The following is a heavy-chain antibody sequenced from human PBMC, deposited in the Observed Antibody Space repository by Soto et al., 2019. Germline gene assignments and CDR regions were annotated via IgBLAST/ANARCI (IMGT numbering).Heavy chain of an antibody. D-gene: IGHD2-2*01. CDR1: GFTFSSYG. J-gene: IGHJ4*02. V-gene: IGHV3-33*01. Sequence: QVQLVESGGGVVQPGRSLRLSCAASGFTFSSYGMHWVRQAPGKGLEWVAVIWYDGSNKYYADSVKGRFTISRDNSKNTLYLQMNSLRADDTAVYYCARGVHVVVVPAAEGEHFDYWGQGTLVTVSS. CDR2: IWYDGSNK. CDR3: ARGVHVVVVPAAEGEHFDY.